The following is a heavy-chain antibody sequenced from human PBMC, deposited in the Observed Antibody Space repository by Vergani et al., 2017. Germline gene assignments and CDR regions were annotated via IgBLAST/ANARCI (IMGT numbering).Heavy chain of an antibody. CDR2: IIPILGTA. V-gene: IGHV1-69*12. CDR1: GGTFSSYA. J-gene: IGHJ6*02. Sequence: QVQLVQSGAEVKKPGSSVKVSCKASGGTFSSYAISWVRQAPGQGLEWMGGIIPILGTANYAQKFQGRVTITADESTSTAYMELSSLRSEDTAVYYWARAVTDLVLSGYDWGDYYYGMDVWGQGTTVTVSS. D-gene: IGHD5-12*01. CDR3: ARAVTDLVLSGYDWGDYYYGMDV.